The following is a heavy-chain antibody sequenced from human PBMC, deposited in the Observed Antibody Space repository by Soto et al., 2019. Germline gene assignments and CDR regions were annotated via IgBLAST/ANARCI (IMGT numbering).Heavy chain of an antibody. CDR3: ARDYGDLEYFQH. CDR1: GYTFTSYA. D-gene: IGHD4-17*01. V-gene: IGHV1-3*01. CDR2: INAGNGNT. Sequence: ASVKVSCKASGYTFTSYAMHWVRQAPGQRLEWMGWINAGNGNTKYSQKFQGRVTITRDTSASTAYMELSSLRSEDTAVYYCARDYGDLEYFQHWGQGTLVTVSS. J-gene: IGHJ1*01.